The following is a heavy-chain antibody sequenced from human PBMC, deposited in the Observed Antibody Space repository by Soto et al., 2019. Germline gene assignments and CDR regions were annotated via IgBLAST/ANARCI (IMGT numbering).Heavy chain of an antibody. CDR1: GYTFFTYD. Sequence: QVHLVQSGVEVKTPGASVKVSCQASGYTFFTYDISWVRQAPGQGLEWMGWISTYSGDTKYAQKFQGRVTMTTDTPTTTAYLELRSLRSDDTAGYYCARHHGPTTSENWFDPWGPGTLVTVSS. CDR2: ISTYSGDT. CDR3: ARHHGPTTSENWFDP. V-gene: IGHV1-18*01. D-gene: IGHD1-1*01. J-gene: IGHJ5*02.